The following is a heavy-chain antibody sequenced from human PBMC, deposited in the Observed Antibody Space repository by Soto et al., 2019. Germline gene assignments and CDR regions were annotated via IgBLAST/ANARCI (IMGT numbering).Heavy chain of an antibody. V-gene: IGHV3-30*18. CDR2: ISYDGSNK. D-gene: IGHD1-26*01. CDR3: ANENEWELDYYYYGMDV. J-gene: IGHJ6*02. Sequence: PGGSLRLSCAASGFTFSNYGMHWVRQAPGKGLEWVAVISYDGSNKYYADSVKGRFTISRDNSKNTLYLQMNSLRAEDTAVYYCANENEWELDYYYYGMDVWGQGTTVTVSS. CDR1: GFTFSNYG.